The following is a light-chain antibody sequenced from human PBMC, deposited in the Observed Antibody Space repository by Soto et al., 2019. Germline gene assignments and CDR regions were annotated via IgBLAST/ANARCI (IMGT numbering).Light chain of an antibody. Sequence: DIQMTQSPSSLSASVGDRVTITCRASQYIGVYLNWYQKKPGKAPKLLIHAASSLHSGVPSTFSGSGSGTDFALTISSLQPEDFATYYCHQTAANPWTFAQGTKVDIK. V-gene: IGKV1-39*01. CDR1: QYIGVY. J-gene: IGKJ1*01. CDR2: AAS. CDR3: HQTAANPWT.